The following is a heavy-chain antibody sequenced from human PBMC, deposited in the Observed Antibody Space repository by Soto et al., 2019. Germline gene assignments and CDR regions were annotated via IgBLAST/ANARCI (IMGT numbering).Heavy chain of an antibody. CDR3: ARDRRDGYRIQH. CDR1: GGTFSSYT. CDR2: IIPILGIA. Sequence: QVQLVQSGAEVKKPGSSVKVSCKASGGTFSSYTISWVRQAPGQGLEWMGRIIPILGIANYAQKFQGRVTIXAXXSTSTAYMELSSLRSEDTAVYYCARDRRDGYRIQHWGQGTLVTVSS. V-gene: IGHV1-69*08. D-gene: IGHD5-12*01. J-gene: IGHJ1*01.